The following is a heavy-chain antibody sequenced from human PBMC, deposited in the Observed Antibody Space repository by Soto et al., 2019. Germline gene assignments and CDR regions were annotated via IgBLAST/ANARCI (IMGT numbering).Heavy chain of an antibody. CDR1: GFIFSNYA. CDR3: ANENRVITSVDAFDI. Sequence: GGSLRLSCAVSGFIFSNYAMSWVRQAPGRGLEWVSAISGSGGNTYYADSVRGRFTISRDNPKNALYLQMNNLRAEDTAVYYCANENRVITSVDAFDIWGQGTPVTV. CDR2: ISGSGGNT. J-gene: IGHJ3*02. V-gene: IGHV3-23*01. D-gene: IGHD3-3*01.